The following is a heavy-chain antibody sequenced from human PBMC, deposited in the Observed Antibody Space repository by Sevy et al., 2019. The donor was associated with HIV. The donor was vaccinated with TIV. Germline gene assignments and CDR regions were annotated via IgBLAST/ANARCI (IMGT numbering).Heavy chain of an antibody. CDR1: GFTFSSYA. CDR2: ISSNGGST. CDR3: ARGLPTSNYYGSGSAELFDY. D-gene: IGHD3-10*01. V-gene: IGHV3-64*02. J-gene: IGHJ4*02. Sequence: LSLTCAASGFTFSSYAMHWVRQAPGKGLEYVSAISSNGGSTYYADSVKGRFTISRDNSKNTLYLQMGSLRAEDMAVYYCARGLPTSNYYGSGSAELFDYWGQGTLVTVSS.